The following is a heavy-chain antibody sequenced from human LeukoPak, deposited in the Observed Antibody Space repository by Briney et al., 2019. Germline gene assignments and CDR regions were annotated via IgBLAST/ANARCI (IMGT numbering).Heavy chain of an antibody. CDR3: AKGPDSSSWSYYYYYYMDV. Sequence: PGGSLRLSSAASGFTFTSYAMSWVRQAPGKGLEWVSAISGSGGSTYYADSVKGRFTISRDNSKNTLYLQMNSLRAEDTAVYYCAKGPDSSSWSYYYYYYMDVWGKGTTVTVSS. D-gene: IGHD6-13*01. CDR2: ISGSGGST. J-gene: IGHJ6*03. V-gene: IGHV3-23*01. CDR1: GFTFTSYA.